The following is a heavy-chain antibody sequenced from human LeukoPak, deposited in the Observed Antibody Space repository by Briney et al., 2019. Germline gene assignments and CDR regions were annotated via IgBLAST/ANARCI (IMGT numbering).Heavy chain of an antibody. CDR1: GYTFTSYA. D-gene: IGHD3-10*01. CDR2: INTNTGNP. V-gene: IGHV7-4-1*02. Sequence: GASVKVSCKASGYTFTSYAMNWVRQAPGQGLEWMGWINTNTGNPTYAQGFTGRFVFSLDTSVSTAYLQISSLKAEDSAVYYCARGFLELLWFGELGGFDPWGQGTLVTVSS. CDR3: ARGFLELLWFGELGGFDP. J-gene: IGHJ5*02.